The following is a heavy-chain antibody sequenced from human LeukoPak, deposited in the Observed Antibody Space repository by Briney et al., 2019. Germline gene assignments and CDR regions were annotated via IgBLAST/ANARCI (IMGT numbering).Heavy chain of an antibody. CDR1: GGSFSGYY. J-gene: IGHJ4*02. D-gene: IGHD5-24*01. CDR2: INHSGRT. CDR3: ARGQFQGDY. Sequence: PSETLSLTCAVYGGSFSGYYWNWIRQPPGKGLEWIGEINHSGRTKYNPSLKSRVTISVDTSKNQFSLILSSVTAADTAVYYCARGQFQGDYWGQGTLVTVSS. V-gene: IGHV4-34*01.